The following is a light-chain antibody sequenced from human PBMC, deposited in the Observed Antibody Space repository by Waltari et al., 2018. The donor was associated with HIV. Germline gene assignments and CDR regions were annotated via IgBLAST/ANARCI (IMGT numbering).Light chain of an antibody. CDR1: CSNIGSDA. CDR3: ATWDHRLNGWV. V-gene: IGLV1-44*01. J-gene: IGLJ3*02. CDR2: NKN. Sequence: QAVLTQPPSASGTPGQRITISCSGSCSNIGSDAVNWYQQLPGTAPKLLIYNKNQRPSGVPDRFSASKSGTSASLAISGLQSEDEADYYCATWDHRLNGWVFGGGTKLTVL.